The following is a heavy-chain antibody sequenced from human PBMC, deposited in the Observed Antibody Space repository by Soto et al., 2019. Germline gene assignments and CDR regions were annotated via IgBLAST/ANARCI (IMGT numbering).Heavy chain of an antibody. CDR3: ARVIYPDSSSWYRWFDP. D-gene: IGHD6-13*01. CDR1: GGSISSYY. V-gene: IGHV4-59*01. CDR2: IYYSGST. Sequence: ETLSLTCTVSGGSISSYYWSWIRQPPGKGLEWIGYIYYSGSTNYNPSLKSRVTISVDTSKNQFSLKLSSVTAADTAVYYCARVIYPDSSSWYRWFDPWGQGTLVTVSS. J-gene: IGHJ5*02.